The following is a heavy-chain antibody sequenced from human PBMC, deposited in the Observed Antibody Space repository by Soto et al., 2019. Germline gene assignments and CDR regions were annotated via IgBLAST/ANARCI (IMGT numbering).Heavy chain of an antibody. D-gene: IGHD2-15*01. Sequence: QLQLQQWGAGLLKPSETLSLTCAVYGGSFSGYYWSWIRQPPGKGLEWIGEINHSGSTNYNPSLKSRVTISVDTSKNQFSLKLSSVTAADTAVYYCARGDCSGGSCYGYWGQGTLVTVSS. CDR2: INHSGST. J-gene: IGHJ4*02. CDR1: GGSFSGYY. CDR3: ARGDCSGGSCYGY. V-gene: IGHV4-34*01.